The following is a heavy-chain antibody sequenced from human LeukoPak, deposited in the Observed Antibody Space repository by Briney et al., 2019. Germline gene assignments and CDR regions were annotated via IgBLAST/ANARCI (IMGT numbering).Heavy chain of an antibody. CDR2: INHSGST. CDR1: GGSFSGYY. J-gene: IGHJ5*02. D-gene: IGHD6-13*01. Sequence: SETLSLTCAVYGGSFSGYYWSWIRQPPGKGLEWSREINHSGSTNYNQSLKRRVTISVDTSKNQFSLKLSSVTAADTAVYYCARGIGHRAAAGILSRYAALPAKNWFDLWGQGTLVSVSS. V-gene: IGHV4-34*01. CDR3: ARGIGHRAAAGILSRYAALPAKNWFDL.